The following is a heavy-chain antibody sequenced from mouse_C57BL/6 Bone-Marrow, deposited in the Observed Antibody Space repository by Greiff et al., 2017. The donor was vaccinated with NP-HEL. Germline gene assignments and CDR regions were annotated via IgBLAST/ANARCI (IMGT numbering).Heavy chain of an antibody. D-gene: IGHD4-1*02. V-gene: IGHV1-4*01. CDR3: ARYLNWVYYLDY. CDR2: INPSSGYT. Sequence: VQLQQSGAELARPGASVKMSCKASGYTFTSYTMHWVKQRPGQGLEWIGYINPSSGYTKYNQKFKDKATLTADKSSSTAYMQLSSLTSEDSAVYYCARYLNWVYYLDYWGQGTTLTVSS. CDR1: GYTFTSYT. J-gene: IGHJ2*01.